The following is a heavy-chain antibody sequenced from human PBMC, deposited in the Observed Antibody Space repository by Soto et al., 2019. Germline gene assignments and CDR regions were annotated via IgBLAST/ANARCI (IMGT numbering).Heavy chain of an antibody. V-gene: IGHV3-48*01. CDR2: ISSGSSTI. CDR3: ARAEYYGSGSYPILQH. Sequence: EVELVESGGGLVQPGGSLRLSCAASGFTFSTHSMNWVHQAPGKGLEWVSYISSGSSTIYYADSVKGRFTISRDNAKNSLYLQMNSLRAEDTAVYYCARAEYYGSGSYPILQHWGQGTLVTVSS. J-gene: IGHJ1*01. CDR1: GFTFSTHS. D-gene: IGHD3-10*01.